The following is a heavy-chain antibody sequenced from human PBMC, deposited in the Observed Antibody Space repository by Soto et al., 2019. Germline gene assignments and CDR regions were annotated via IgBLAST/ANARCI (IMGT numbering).Heavy chain of an antibody. CDR1: GFTFSSHG. V-gene: IGHV3-30*18. Sequence: GGSLRLSCAAPGFTFSSHGMPWVRQAPGKGLEWVAVISYDGINKYYADSVKGRFTISRDNSKNTLYLQMNSLGAEDTAVYYCAKSPGGYYSFDIWGQGTMVTVSS. J-gene: IGHJ3*02. CDR3: AKSPGGYYSFDI. D-gene: IGHD3-3*01. CDR2: ISYDGINK.